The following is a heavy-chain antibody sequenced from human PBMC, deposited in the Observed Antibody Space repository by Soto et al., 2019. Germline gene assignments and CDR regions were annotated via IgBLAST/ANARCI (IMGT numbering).Heavy chain of an antibody. CDR2: IYYSGST. D-gene: IGHD6-13*01. J-gene: IGHJ4*02. CDR1: GGSISSGGYY. V-gene: IGHV4-31*03. CDR3: ARGGIAAAAPPDY. Sequence: QVQLQESGPGLVKPSQTLSLTCTVSGGSISSGGYYWSWIRQHPGKGLEWIGYIYYSGSTYYNPSFKSRVTISADTSKNQFSLKLSSVTAADTAVYYCARGGIAAAAPPDYWGQGTLVTVSS.